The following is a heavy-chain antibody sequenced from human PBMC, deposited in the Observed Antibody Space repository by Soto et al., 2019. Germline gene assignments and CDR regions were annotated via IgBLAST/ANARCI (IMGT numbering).Heavy chain of an antibody. V-gene: IGHV3-23*01. Sequence: PVKGLEWVSTIGGSGDRASYADSMKGRFTISRGDSRNTLYLKMNNLRAEDTAIYYCAIFFFQAEDGIRDVRSVSAFLLNRSSDL. CDR3: AIFFFQAEDGIRDVRSVSAFLLNRSSDL. CDR2: IGGSGDRA. D-gene: IGHD3-10*02. J-gene: IGHJ2*01.